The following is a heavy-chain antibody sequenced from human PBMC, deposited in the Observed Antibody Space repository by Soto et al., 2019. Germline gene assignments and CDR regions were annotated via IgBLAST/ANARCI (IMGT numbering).Heavy chain of an antibody. D-gene: IGHD2-2*01. J-gene: IGHJ4*02. V-gene: IGHV3-23*01. CDR1: GFTFGNYA. CDR2: ISASGGRT. CDR3: AKDLEVLSARFES. Sequence: GGSLRLSCRASGFTFGNYAMAWVRQAPGKGLEWVSGISASGGRTYYADSAKGRFTISRDNSNNTLYLQMSSLRAEDTAVYYCAKDLEVLSARFESWGQGALVTVSS.